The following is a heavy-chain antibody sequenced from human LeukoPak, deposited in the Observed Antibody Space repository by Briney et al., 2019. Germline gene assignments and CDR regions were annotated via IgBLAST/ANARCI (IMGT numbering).Heavy chain of an antibody. Sequence: GASVKVSCKVPGYTLTELSMHWVRQAPGKGLEWMGGFDPEDGETIYAQKFQGRVTMTEDTSTDAAYMELSSLRSEDTAVYYCATPAELVVVNAFDYWGQGTLVTVSS. CDR2: FDPEDGET. D-gene: IGHD3-22*01. J-gene: IGHJ4*02. V-gene: IGHV1-24*01. CDR1: GYTLTELS. CDR3: ATPAELVVVNAFDY.